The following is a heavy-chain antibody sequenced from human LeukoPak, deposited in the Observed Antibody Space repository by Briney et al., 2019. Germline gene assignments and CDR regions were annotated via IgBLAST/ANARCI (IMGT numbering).Heavy chain of an antibody. Sequence: SETLSLTCAVYGGSFSGYYWSWIRQPPGKGLEWIGYIYYSGSTNYNPSLKSRVTISVDTSKNQFSLKLSSVTAADTAVYYCASFSVALAGYDYWGQGTLVTVSS. CDR3: ASFSVALAGYDY. D-gene: IGHD2-15*01. CDR2: IYYSGST. V-gene: IGHV4-59*08. CDR1: GGSFSGYY. J-gene: IGHJ4*02.